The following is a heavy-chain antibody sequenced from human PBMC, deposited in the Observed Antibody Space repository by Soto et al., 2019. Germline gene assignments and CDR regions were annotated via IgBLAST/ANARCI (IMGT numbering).Heavy chain of an antibody. D-gene: IGHD4-17*01. J-gene: IGHJ3*02. V-gene: IGHV1-24*01. CDR1: GYTLTELS. CDR2: FDPEDGET. Sequence: ASVKVSCKVSGYTLTELSMHWVRQAPGKGLEWMGGFDPEDGETIYAQKFQGRVTMTEDTSTDTAYMELSSLRSEDTAVYYCARISPTVSAFDIWGQGTMVTVSS. CDR3: ARISPTVSAFDI.